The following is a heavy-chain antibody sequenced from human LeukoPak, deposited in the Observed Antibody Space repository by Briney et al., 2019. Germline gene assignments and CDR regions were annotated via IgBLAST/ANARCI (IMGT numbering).Heavy chain of an antibody. CDR1: GFTFSGYA. CDR2: IKQDGSEK. CDR3: ARRGYYYYYMDV. Sequence: PGGSLRLSCAASGFTFSGYAMHWVRQAPGKGLEWVANIKQDGSEKYYVDSVKGRFTISRDNAKNSLYLQMNSLRAEDTAVYYCARRGYYYYYMDVWGKGTTVTVSS. J-gene: IGHJ6*03. V-gene: IGHV3-7*01.